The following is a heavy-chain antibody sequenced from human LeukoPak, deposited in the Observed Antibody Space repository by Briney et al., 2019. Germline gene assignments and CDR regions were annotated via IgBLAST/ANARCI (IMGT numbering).Heavy chain of an antibody. J-gene: IGHJ6*03. D-gene: IGHD3-10*01. V-gene: IGHV1-18*01. CDR2: ISAYNGNT. CDR1: GYTFTSYG. Sequence: GASVKVSCKASGYTFTSYGISWVRQAPGQGLEWMGWISAYNGNTNYAQKLQGRVTMTTDTSTSTAYMELRSLRSDDTAVYYRARERITMVRGVLLNYYYYYMDVWGKGTTVTVSS. CDR3: ARERITMVRGVLLNYYYYYMDV.